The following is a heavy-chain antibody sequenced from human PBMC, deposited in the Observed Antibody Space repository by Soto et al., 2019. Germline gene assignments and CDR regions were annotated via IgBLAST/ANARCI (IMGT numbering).Heavy chain of an antibody. CDR1: GGTVSSYA. CDR2: IIPIFGTA. V-gene: IGHV1-69*01. D-gene: IGHD1-26*01. Sequence: QVQLVQSGAEVKKPGSSVKVSCKASGGTVSSYAISWVRQAPGQGLEWMGGIIPIFGTANYAQKFQGRVTITADESTSTAYMELSSLRSEDTAVYYCARSRATALTYYYYGMDVWGQGTTVTVSS. J-gene: IGHJ6*02. CDR3: ARSRATALTYYYYGMDV.